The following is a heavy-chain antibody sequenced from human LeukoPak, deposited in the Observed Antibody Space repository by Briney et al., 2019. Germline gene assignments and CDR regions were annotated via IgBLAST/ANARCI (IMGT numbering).Heavy chain of an antibody. CDR3: ARVGLRPGYYFDY. D-gene: IGHD4-17*01. CDR1: GFTFSSYW. J-gene: IGHJ4*02. Sequence: GGSLRLSCAASGFTFSSYWMHWVRQAPGKGLVWVSRINSDGSSTIYADSVKGRFTISRDSAKNTLYLQMNSLRVEDTAVYYCARVGLRPGYYFDYWGQGTLVTVSS. CDR2: INSDGSST. V-gene: IGHV3-74*01.